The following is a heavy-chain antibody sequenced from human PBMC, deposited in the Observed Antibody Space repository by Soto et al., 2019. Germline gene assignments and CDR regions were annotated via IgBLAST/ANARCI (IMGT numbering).Heavy chain of an antibody. V-gene: IGHV3-33*01. CDR2: IWFDGTYK. Sequence: QVQLVESGGGVVQPGRSLRLSCAASGFTFSTYGMQWVRQAPGKGLEWVAVIWFDGTYKYHADSVQGRFTISRDNSKNTLYLQMDSLRAEDTAVYYCARDYGHCSGGICYSYFDYWGQGTLVTVSS. CDR1: GFTFSTYG. D-gene: IGHD2-15*01. J-gene: IGHJ4*02. CDR3: ARDYGHCSGGICYSYFDY.